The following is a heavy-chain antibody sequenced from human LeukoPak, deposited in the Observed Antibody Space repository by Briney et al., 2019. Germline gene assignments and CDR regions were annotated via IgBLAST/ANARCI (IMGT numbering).Heavy chain of an antibody. J-gene: IGHJ4*02. D-gene: IGHD5-24*01. Sequence: GESLKISCKGSGYSFTSYWITWVRQMPGKGLEWMGIISPGDTEIRYSPSFQGRVTISADKSISTAYLQWSSLKASDTAMYYCARASRDGYNQNFDYWGQGTLVTVSS. CDR1: GYSFTSYW. V-gene: IGHV5-51*01. CDR2: ISPGDTEI. CDR3: ARASRDGYNQNFDY.